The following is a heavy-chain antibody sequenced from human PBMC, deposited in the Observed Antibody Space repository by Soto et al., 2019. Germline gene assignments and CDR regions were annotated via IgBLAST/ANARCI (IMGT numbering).Heavy chain of an antibody. V-gene: IGHV1-69*13. D-gene: IGHD3-3*01. CDR2: IIPLFGTA. Sequence: ASVKVSCKASGGTFSNYAINWVRQAPGQGLEWMGGIIPLFGTANYAQKFQGRVTITADESTSTAYLDLSSLRSEDTAVYYCARDILEWFVYYYYGMDVWGQGTTVTVSS. CDR1: GGTFSNYA. J-gene: IGHJ6*02. CDR3: ARDILEWFVYYYYGMDV.